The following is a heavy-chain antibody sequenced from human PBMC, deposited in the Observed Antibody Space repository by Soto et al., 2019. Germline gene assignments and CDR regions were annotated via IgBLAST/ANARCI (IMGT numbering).Heavy chain of an antibody. Sequence: PGGALRLSCAASGFTLSSYAMNWVRQAPGKGLEWVSAISGSGGSTYYADSVKGRFTISRDNSKNTLYLQMNSLRAEDTAVYYCAKADLYCSGGRCYSRTRLPFDYWGQGTLVNVSS. D-gene: IGHD2-15*01. CDR2: ISGSGGST. CDR3: AKADLYCSGGRCYSRTRLPFDY. J-gene: IGHJ4*02. CDR1: GFTLSSYA. V-gene: IGHV3-23*01.